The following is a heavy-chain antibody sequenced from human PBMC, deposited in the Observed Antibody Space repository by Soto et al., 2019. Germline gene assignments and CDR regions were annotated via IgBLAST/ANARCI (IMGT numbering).Heavy chain of an antibody. CDR2: ISGSGGST. V-gene: IGHV3-23*01. CDR1: GFTFSSYA. CDR3: ANTPSYYFWSGYFDAFDI. Sequence: EVQLLESGGGLVQPGGSLRLSCAASGFTFSSYAMSWVRQAPGKGLEWVSAISGSGGSTYYADSVKGRFTISRDNSKNTLYLQMNRLIAEDTAVYYCANTPSYYFWSGYFDAFDIWGQGTMVTVSS. D-gene: IGHD3-3*01. J-gene: IGHJ3*02.